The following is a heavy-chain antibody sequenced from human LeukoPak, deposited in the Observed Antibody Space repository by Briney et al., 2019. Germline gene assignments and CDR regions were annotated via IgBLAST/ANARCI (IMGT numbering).Heavy chain of an antibody. J-gene: IGHJ5*02. CDR3: AKDSTSSSWFPAPSNWFDP. CDR2: ISGSGGST. Sequence: QPGGSLRLSCAASGFTFSSYAMSWVRQAPGKGLEWVSAISGSGGSTYYADSVKGRFTISRDNSKNTLYLQMNSLRAEDTAVYYCAKDSTSSSWFPAPSNWFDPWGQGTLVTVSS. V-gene: IGHV3-23*01. CDR1: GFTFSSYA. D-gene: IGHD6-13*01.